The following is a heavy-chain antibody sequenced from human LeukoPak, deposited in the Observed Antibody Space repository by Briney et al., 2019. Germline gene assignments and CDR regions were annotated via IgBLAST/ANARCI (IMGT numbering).Heavy chain of an antibody. CDR1: GGSFSGYY. D-gene: IGHD6-13*01. Sequence: PSETLSLTCAVYGGSFSGYYWSWIRQPPGKGLEWIGEINHSGSTNYNPSLKSRVTISVDTSKNQFSLKLSSVAAADTAVYYCGGSSPLRYYYYYGMDVWGKRTTVTVSS. CDR2: INHSGST. V-gene: IGHV4-34*01. J-gene: IGHJ6*04. CDR3: GGSSPLRYYYYYGMDV.